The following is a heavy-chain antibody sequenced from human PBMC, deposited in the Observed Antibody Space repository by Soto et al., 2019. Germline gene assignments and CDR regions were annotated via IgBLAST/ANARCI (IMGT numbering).Heavy chain of an antibody. Sequence: GGSLRLSCAASGFTFSSYAMHWVRQAPGKGLEWVAVISYDGISKHYADSVKGRFSISRDDSENTLYVQMNSLRAEDTAVYYFAKDGYLDTYYCAYWRQGTLVTVS. CDR3: AKDGYLDTYYCAY. V-gene: IGHV3-30-3*01. D-gene: IGHD3-9*01. CDR1: GFTFSSYA. CDR2: ISYDGISK. J-gene: IGHJ4*02.